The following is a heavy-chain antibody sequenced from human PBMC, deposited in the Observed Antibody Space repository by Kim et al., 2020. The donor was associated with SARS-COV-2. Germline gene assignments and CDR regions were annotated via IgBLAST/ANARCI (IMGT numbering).Heavy chain of an antibody. CDR3: ARDRGYCSTASCSYGDYYYYMDV. CDR1: GFTFSSYA. D-gene: IGHD2-2*03. J-gene: IGHJ6*03. Sequence: GGSLRLSCAASGFTFSSYAMHWVRQAPGKGLEYVSAISSDGGGTYYGSSVKGRFTISRDNSKNTLYLQMGSLRSEDMAVYYCARDRGYCSTASCSYGDYYYYMDVWGKGTTVTVSS. V-gene: IGHV3-64*01. CDR2: ISSDGGGT.